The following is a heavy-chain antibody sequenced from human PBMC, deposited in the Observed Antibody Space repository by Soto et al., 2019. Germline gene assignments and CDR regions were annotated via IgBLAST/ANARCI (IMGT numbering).Heavy chain of an antibody. J-gene: IGHJ5*02. CDR3: ARLYCSGGSCYPNWFDP. CDR2: ISAYNGNT. D-gene: IGHD2-15*01. Sequence: QVQLVQSGAEVKKPGASVKVSCKASGYTFTSYGISWVRQAPGQGLEWMGWISAYNGNTNYAQKLQGRVTMTTDTSTSTAYMEPRSLRSDDTAVYYCARLYCSGGSCYPNWFDPWGQGTLVTVSS. CDR1: GYTFTSYG. V-gene: IGHV1-18*01.